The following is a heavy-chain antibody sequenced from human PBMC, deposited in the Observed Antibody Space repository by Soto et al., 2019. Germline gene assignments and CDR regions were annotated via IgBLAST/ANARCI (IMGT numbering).Heavy chain of an antibody. D-gene: IGHD2-15*01. CDR1: GLSSSARY. CDR2: TGNKANTYTT. Sequence: GGSWRLSFAASGLSSSARYMDWFRQAPGKGLEWVGRTGNKANTYTTKYAASGKGRFTIPRDDSKNSLYLQMSSLKTEETAVYYCARGGCSGGSFYGRFGYHLYYMDVSGKGATGTGSS. CDR3: ARGGCSGGSFYGRFGYHLYYMDV. V-gene: IGHV3-72*01. J-gene: IGHJ6*03.